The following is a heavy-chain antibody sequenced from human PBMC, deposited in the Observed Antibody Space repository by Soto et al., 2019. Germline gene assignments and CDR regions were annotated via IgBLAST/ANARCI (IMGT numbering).Heavy chain of an antibody. D-gene: IGHD5-12*01. CDR1: GFTFSSYW. Sequence: EVKLVESGGGLVQPGGSLRLSCAASGFTFSSYWMSWVRQAPGKGLEWVANIKQDGSEKYYVDSVKGRFTISRDNAKNSLYLQMNSLRAEDTAVYYCARDPGIVNIVDTRVNYFDFWGQGTLVTVSS. CDR3: ARDPGIVNIVDTRVNYFDF. V-gene: IGHV3-7*01. CDR2: IKQDGSEK. J-gene: IGHJ4*02.